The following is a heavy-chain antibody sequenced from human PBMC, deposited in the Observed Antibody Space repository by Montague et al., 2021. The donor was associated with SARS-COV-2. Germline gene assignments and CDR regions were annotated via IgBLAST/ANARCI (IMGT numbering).Heavy chain of an antibody. V-gene: IGHV4-59*08. D-gene: IGHD2-15*01. Sequence: SETLSLTCTVSGGSISSVYWSWLRLPPGKGLEWIGYISVSGSTNYNPSLTSRVTMSVDTSKNQFSLKVNSVTAADTAVYYCARHYSATLPAVYWGQGTLVTVSS. CDR1: GGSISSVY. CDR2: ISVSGST. CDR3: ARHYSATLPAVY. J-gene: IGHJ4*02.